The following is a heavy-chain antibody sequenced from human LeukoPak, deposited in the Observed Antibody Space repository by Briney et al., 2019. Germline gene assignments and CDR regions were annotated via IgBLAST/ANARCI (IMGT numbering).Heavy chain of an antibody. CDR2: ISYDGSNK. V-gene: IGHV3-30*03. D-gene: IGHD3-9*01. CDR3: ARVLTGRTVVKLHYYYGMDV. J-gene: IGHJ6*02. CDR1: GFTFSTYG. Sequence: SGGSLRLSCAASGFTFSTYGMHWVRQAPGKGLEWVGVISYDGSNKYYGDSVKGRFTISRDNSKNTLYLQMNSLRAEDTAVYYCARVLTGRTVVKLHYYYGMDVWGQGTTVTVSS.